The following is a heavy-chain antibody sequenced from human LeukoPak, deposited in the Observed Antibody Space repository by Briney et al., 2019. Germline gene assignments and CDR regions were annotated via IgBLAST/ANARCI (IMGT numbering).Heavy chain of an antibody. V-gene: IGHV4-59*01. CDR3: ARVGDWNDLVY. Sequence: SETLSLTCTVSGGSLSSYYWSWIRQPPGKVLEWIGYIYYSGSTNYNPSLKSRVTISVDTSKNQFSLKLSSVTAADTAVYYCARVGDWNDLVYWGQGTLVTVSS. CDR2: IYYSGST. J-gene: IGHJ4*02. D-gene: IGHD1-1*01. CDR1: GGSLSSYY.